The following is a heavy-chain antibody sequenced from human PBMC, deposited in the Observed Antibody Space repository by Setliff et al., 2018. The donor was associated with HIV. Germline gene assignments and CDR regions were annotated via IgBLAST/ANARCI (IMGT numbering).Heavy chain of an antibody. J-gene: IGHJ4*02. CDR2: INTNTGDS. D-gene: IGHD1-26*01. V-gene: IGHV7-4-1*02. CDR3: ARVGSYWSTFDY. CDR1: GYRFTNNA. Sequence: GASVKVSCKVSGYRFTNNAMNWVRQAPGQGLEWMGWINTNTGDSTYAQDFIGRFVFSLDTSVTTAYLQINSLKAEDTAMYYCARVGSYWSTFDYWGQGALVTVSS.